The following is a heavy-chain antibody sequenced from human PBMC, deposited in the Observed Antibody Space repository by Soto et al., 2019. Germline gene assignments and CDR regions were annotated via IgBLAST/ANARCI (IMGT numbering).Heavy chain of an antibody. D-gene: IGHD3-10*01. CDR3: ARVSFAARSGLDY. Sequence: QVQLQESGPGLVKPSQTLSLTCTVSGGSISSGGYYWRWIRQHPGKGLEWFGYIYYSGSTYYNPSLKSRVTISVDTSKNQFALKLSSVTAADPAVYYCARVSFAARSGLDYWGQGTLVTVSS. CDR2: IYYSGST. CDR1: GGSISSGGYY. V-gene: IGHV4-31*03. J-gene: IGHJ4*02.